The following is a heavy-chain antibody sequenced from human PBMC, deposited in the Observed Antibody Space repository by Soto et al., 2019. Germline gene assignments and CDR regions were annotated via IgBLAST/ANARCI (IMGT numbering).Heavy chain of an antibody. CDR2: ISPHSGGP. Sequence: ASVKVSCKASGYTFTGYYIHWVRQAPGQGLEWMGSISPHSGGPNYAQRFQGRVTMTRDTSMTTVYMEMSGLTSDDTAVYYCAREEQTGANYYLDYWGQGTLVTVSS. V-gene: IGHV1-2*02. CDR1: GYTFTGYY. CDR3: AREEQTGANYYLDY. D-gene: IGHD7-27*01. J-gene: IGHJ4*02.